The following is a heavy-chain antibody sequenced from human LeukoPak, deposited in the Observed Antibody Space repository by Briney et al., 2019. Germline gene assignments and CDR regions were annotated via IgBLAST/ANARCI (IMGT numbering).Heavy chain of an antibody. CDR1: GFTFSSYW. CDR2: INSDGSST. J-gene: IGHJ5*02. CDR3: APDCSGGSCYDNNWFDP. Sequence: GGSLRLSCAASGFTFSSYWMHWVRQAPGKGLVWVSRINSDGSSTSYADSVKGRFTISRDNAKNTLYLQMNSLRAEGTAVYYCAPDCSGGSCYDNNWFDPWGQGTLVTVSS. D-gene: IGHD2-15*01. V-gene: IGHV3-74*01.